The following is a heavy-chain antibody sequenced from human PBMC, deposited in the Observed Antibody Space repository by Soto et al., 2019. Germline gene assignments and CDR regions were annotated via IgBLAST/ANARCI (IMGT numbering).Heavy chain of an antibody. J-gene: IGHJ4*02. CDR1: GYSFTSYW. CDR3: ARHKTTYYDILTGYYLLDD. D-gene: IGHD3-9*01. Sequence: LGESLKISCKGSGYSFTSYWISWVRQMPGKGLEWMGIIYPGDSDTRYSPSFQGQVTISADKSISTAYLQWSSLKASDTAMYYCARHKTTYYDILTGYYLLDDWGQGSLVTVSS. V-gene: IGHV5-51*01. CDR2: IYPGDSDT.